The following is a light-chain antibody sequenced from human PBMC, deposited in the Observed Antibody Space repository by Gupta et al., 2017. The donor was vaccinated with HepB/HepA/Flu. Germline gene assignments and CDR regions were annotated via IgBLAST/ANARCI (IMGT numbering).Light chain of an antibody. CDR3: NSRDSSCNHWV. CDR2: GNT. J-gene: IGLJ3*02. V-gene: IGLV3-19*01. CDR1: SLRTYY. Sequence: SSQLTQDPAVSVSLGQTVRITCQGDSLRTYYASWYQQKAGQAPVLVIYGNTNRPTGIPARFSGSSSGNTAALTITGAQAEDEADYYCNSRDSSCNHWVFGGGTKLTVL.